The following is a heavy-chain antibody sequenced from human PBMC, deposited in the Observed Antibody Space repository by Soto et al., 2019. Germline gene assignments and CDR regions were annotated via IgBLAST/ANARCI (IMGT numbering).Heavy chain of an antibody. CDR1: GFTFSSYA. J-gene: IGHJ4*02. CDR2: ISYDGSNK. CDR3: ARVRDIVVVPAAIGAFDY. D-gene: IGHD2-2*01. V-gene: IGHV3-30-3*01. Sequence: GGSLRLSCAASGFTFSSYAMHWVRQAPGKGLEWVAVISYDGSNKYYADSVKGRFTISRDNSKNTLYLQMNSLRAEDTAVYYCARVRDIVVVPAAIGAFDYWGQGTLVTVSS.